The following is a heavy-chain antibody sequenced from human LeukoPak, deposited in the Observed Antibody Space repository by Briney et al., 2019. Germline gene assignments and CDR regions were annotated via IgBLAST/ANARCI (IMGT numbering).Heavy chain of an antibody. V-gene: IGHV3-48*03. D-gene: IGHD5-24*01. CDR1: GFTFSSYE. CDR3: ARDLWVATIFPGAFGI. J-gene: IGHJ3*02. CDR2: INTRGTTI. Sequence: GGSLRLSCAASGFTFSSYEMNWVRQAPGKGLEWVSYINTRGTTIYYADSVKGRFTISRDNAKNSLYLQMNSLRAEDTAVYYCARDLWVATIFPGAFGIWGQGTMVTVSS.